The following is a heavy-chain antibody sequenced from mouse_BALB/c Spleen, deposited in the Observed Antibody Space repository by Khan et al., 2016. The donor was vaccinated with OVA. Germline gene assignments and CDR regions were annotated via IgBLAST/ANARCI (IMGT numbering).Heavy chain of an antibody. D-gene: IGHD2-14*01. CDR2: IDPANGNT. Sequence: VRLQQSGAELVKPGASVKLSCTASGFNIKDTYMHWVKQRPEQGLEWIGRIDPANGNTKYDPKFQSKATITAETSSNTAYLQLSSLTSEDTAVYYCARKDYRYDDYFDYWGQGTTLTVSS. V-gene: IGHV14-3*02. CDR3: ARKDYRYDDYFDY. CDR1: GFNIKDTY. J-gene: IGHJ2*01.